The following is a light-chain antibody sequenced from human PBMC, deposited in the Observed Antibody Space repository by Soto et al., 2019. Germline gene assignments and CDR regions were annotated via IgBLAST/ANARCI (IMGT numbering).Light chain of an antibody. J-gene: IGKJ2*01. V-gene: IGKV3-20*01. CDR3: QQYRSSPYT. CDR1: QTVSSSH. Sequence: EIVLTQSPGTLSLSPGERATLSCRASQTVSSSHLAWYQQRPGQAPRLLIYAASSRAAGIPDRFSGSGSGTDFTLTISRLEPEDFAVYFCQQYRSSPYTFGQGTKLDIK. CDR2: AAS.